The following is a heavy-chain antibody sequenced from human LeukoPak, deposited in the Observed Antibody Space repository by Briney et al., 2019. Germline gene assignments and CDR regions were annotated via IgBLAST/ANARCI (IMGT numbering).Heavy chain of an antibody. J-gene: IGHJ4*02. CDR2: INHSGYT. Sequence: ASETLSLTCAVSGVSFDDYYWAWVRQTPRNGLEWIGEINHSGYTNDSPSLKSRVTLSIDTSRKHFSLKLRSVTVADAGIYYCTRMTTGHDYWGQGTLVTVSS. CDR1: GVSFDDYY. V-gene: IGHV4-34*01. CDR3: TRMTTGHDY. D-gene: IGHD4-17*01.